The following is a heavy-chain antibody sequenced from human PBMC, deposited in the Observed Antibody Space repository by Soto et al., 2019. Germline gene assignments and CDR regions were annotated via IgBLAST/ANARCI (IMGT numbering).Heavy chain of an antibody. CDR3: ARDPAGRWLRAYDAFAI. CDR1: GGTFSSYA. D-gene: IGHD5-12*01. Sequence: QVQLVQSGAEVKKPGSSVKVSCKASGGTFSSYAISWVRQAPGQGLEWMGGIIPIFGTANYAQKFQGRVTITADEYPSTADMELSSLRSEDTAVYYCARDPAGRWLRAYDAFAIWGQGTMFTVSS. V-gene: IGHV1-69*12. CDR2: IIPIFGTA. J-gene: IGHJ3*02.